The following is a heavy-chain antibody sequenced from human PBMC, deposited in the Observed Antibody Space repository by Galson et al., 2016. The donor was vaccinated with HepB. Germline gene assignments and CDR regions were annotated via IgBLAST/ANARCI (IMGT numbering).Heavy chain of an antibody. Sequence: SETLSLTCTVSGGSINPYYWIWIRQPAGKGLEWLGRIYTSGSTNYNPSLKSRVTMSVDTFKNQFSLRLTSVTAADTAVYYCARWGELAGKYLNGFDIWGQGTMVTVSS. J-gene: IGHJ3*02. V-gene: IGHV4-4*07. CDR2: IYTSGST. D-gene: IGHD2/OR15-2a*01. CDR1: GGSINPYY. CDR3: ARWGELAGKYLNGFDI.